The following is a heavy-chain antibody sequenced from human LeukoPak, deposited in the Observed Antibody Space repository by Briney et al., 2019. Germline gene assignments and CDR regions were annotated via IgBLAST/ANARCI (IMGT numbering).Heavy chain of an antibody. D-gene: IGHD1-26*01. CDR3: ASGSPAGDY. J-gene: IGHJ4*02. Sequence: PGGSLRLSCAASGXPFSTFAMNWVRQAPGKGLEWVSSISSTGSSIYYADSVKGRFTISRDNAKNSLYLQMNSLRVEDTAVFYCASGSPAGDYWGQGTLVTVSS. V-gene: IGHV3-21*01. CDR1: GXPFSTFA. CDR2: ISSTGSSI.